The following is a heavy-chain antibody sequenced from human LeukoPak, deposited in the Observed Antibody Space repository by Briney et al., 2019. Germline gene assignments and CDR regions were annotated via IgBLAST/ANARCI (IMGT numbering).Heavy chain of an antibody. CDR3: ARAYSERYGLGYYYMDV. D-gene: IGHD1-26*01. CDR1: GFTFSSYG. CDR2: IRYDGSKK. Sequence: GGSLRLSCAASGFTFSSYGMNWVRQAPGKGLEWVAFIRYDGSKKYSADSVKGRFTISRDNAKKSVYLQMNSLRAEDTAVYYCARAYSERYGLGYYYMDVWGKGTTVTISS. J-gene: IGHJ6*03. V-gene: IGHV3-30*02.